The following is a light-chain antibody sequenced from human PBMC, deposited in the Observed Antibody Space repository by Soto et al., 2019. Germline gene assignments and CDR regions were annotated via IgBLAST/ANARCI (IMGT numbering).Light chain of an antibody. V-gene: IGLV2-14*01. CDR3: CSYTTTSTLV. CDR2: YVS. J-gene: IGLJ3*02. Sequence: QPVLTQPASVSGSLGQSITISCSGTSSDVGGYSYVSWYQQHPGKAPKLMLYYVSNRPSGVSNRFSGSKSGNTASLTISGLQAEDEADYYCCSYTTTSTLVFGGGTKLTVL. CDR1: SSDVGGYSY.